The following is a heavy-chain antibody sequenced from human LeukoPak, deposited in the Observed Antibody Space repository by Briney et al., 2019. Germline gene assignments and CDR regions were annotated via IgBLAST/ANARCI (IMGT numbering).Heavy chain of an antibody. J-gene: IGHJ4*02. CDR2: ISSSSNTI. Sequence: SGGSLRLSCAASGFPFSSYSMNWVRQTPGKGLEWVSYISSSSNTIYYVDSVKGRFTISRDNGKDSLYLQMNTLRAEDTAVYYCAPGYCSSTSCTHYFEYWGQGNLVTVSS. CDR3: APGYCSSTSCTHYFEY. CDR1: GFPFSSYS. V-gene: IGHV3-48*04. D-gene: IGHD2-2*01.